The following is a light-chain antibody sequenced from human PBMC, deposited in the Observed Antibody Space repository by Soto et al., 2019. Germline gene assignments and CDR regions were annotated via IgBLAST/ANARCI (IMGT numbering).Light chain of an antibody. V-gene: IGKV3-20*01. CDR2: DAS. Sequence: TLKPSTLSLSPGERASLSCRASQSVSSSYLAWYQQIPGQAPRLLINDASRRATGIPDRFSGGGSGTDFTLTISRLEPEDFAVYYCQQYGSSLWTFGQGSMV. CDR1: QSVSSSY. CDR3: QQYGSSLWT. J-gene: IGKJ1*01.